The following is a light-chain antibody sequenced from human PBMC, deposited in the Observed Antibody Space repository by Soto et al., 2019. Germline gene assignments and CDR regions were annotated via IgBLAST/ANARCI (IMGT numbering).Light chain of an antibody. CDR2: EVS. CDR1: SSDVGGYNY. CDR3: RSYAGSNNFWV. Sequence: QSVLTQPPSASGSPGQSVTVSCTGASSDVGGYNYVSWYQQHPGKAPKLMTYEVSKRPSGVPDRFSDSKSGNTASLTVSGLQAEDEADYYCRSYAGSNNFWVFGGGTKLTVL. J-gene: IGLJ3*02. V-gene: IGLV2-8*01.